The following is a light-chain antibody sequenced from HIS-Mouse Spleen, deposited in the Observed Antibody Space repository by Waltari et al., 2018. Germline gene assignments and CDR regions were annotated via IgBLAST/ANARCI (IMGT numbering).Light chain of an antibody. CDR3: QQYNSYLT. CDR2: KAS. Sequence: DIQMTQSPSTLSASVGDRVTITCRASQSISSWLAWYQQKPGKAPKLLIYKASSLESGVPSRFSGSGSRTEFTLTISCLQPDDFATYYCQQYNSYLTFGPGTKVDIK. CDR1: QSISSW. J-gene: IGKJ3*01. V-gene: IGKV1-5*03.